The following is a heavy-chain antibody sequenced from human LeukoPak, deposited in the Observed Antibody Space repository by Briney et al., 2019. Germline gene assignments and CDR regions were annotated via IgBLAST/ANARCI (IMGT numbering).Heavy chain of an antibody. J-gene: IGHJ3*02. CDR3: ATMDWGHDAFDI. Sequence: PGGSLRLSCAASGFTVSSNCMSWVRQAPGKGLEWVSVIYSGGSTYYADSVKGRFTISRDNSKNTLYLQMNSLRAEDTAVYYCATMDWGHDAFDIWGQGTMVTVSS. V-gene: IGHV3-66*02. CDR1: GFTVSSNC. CDR2: IYSGGST. D-gene: IGHD3/OR15-3a*01.